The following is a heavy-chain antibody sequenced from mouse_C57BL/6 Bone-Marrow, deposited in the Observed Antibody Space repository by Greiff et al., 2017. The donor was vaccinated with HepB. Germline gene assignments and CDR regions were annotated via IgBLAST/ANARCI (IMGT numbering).Heavy chain of an antibody. CDR3: AREGTTVNYFDY. D-gene: IGHD1-1*01. CDR1: GFTFSDYY. CDR2: ISNGGGST. Sequence: EVQRVESGGGLVQPGGSLKLSCAASGFTFSDYYMYWVRQTPEKRLEWVAYISNGGGSTYYPDTVKGRFTISRDNAKNTLYLQMSRLKSEDTAMYYCAREGTTVNYFDYWGQGTTLTVSS. V-gene: IGHV5-12*01. J-gene: IGHJ2*01.